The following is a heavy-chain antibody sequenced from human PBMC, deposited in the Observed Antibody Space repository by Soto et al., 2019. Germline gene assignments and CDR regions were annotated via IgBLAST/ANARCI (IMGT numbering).Heavy chain of an antibody. V-gene: IGHV4-34*09. Sequence: SETLSLTCAVYGGSFSGYYWSWIRQPPGKGLEWIGYIYHSGSTNYNPSLKSRVTISVDTSKNQFSLKLSSVTAADTAVYYCARAEVRGYSYGLFDYWGQGTLVTVSS. J-gene: IGHJ4*02. CDR1: GGSFSGYY. CDR3: ARAEVRGYSYGLFDY. CDR2: IYHSGST. D-gene: IGHD5-18*01.